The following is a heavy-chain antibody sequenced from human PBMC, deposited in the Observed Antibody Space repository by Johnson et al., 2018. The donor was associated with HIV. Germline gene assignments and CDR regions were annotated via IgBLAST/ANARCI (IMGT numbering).Heavy chain of an antibody. CDR2: INSGGST. D-gene: IGHD5-24*01. CDR1: GFSVSSNY. Sequence: VQLVESGGGFVQPGGSLRLSCAASGFSVSSNYMTWVRQGPGKGLEWVSVINSGGSTYYADSVKDRFTISRDNSKNTLYLQMNSLRAEDTAVYYCARACRDGYTCDAFDICGQGTMVTVSS. CDR3: ARACRDGYTCDAFDI. J-gene: IGHJ3*02. V-gene: IGHV3-66*01.